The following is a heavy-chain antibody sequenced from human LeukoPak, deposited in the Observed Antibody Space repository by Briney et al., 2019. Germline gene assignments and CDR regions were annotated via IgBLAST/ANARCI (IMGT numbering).Heavy chain of an antibody. CDR1: GFTFSSYE. CDR3: ARLRWEQTGYSSDY. J-gene: IGHJ4*02. D-gene: IGHD4-23*01. Sequence: GGSLRLSCAASGFTFSSYEMNWVRQAPGKGLEWVSYISSSGSTIYYADSVKGRFTISRDNAKNSLYLQMNSLRAEDTAVFYCARLRWEQTGYSSDYWGQGTLVTVSS. V-gene: IGHV3-48*03. CDR2: ISSSGSTI.